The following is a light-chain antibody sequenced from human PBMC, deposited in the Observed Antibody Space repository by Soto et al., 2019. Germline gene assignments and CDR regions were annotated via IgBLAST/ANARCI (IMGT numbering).Light chain of an antibody. CDR1: QTVSRSA. Sequence: EIVLTQSPGTLSLSPGERATLSCRASQTVSRSALAWYQQKPGQAPRLLIYGASNRATGIPDRFSGSGSGTDFTRTISRLEPEDFEVYYCQQYGNSPFAFGGGTKVDIK. CDR2: GAS. V-gene: IGKV3-20*01. CDR3: QQYGNSPFA. J-gene: IGKJ4*01.